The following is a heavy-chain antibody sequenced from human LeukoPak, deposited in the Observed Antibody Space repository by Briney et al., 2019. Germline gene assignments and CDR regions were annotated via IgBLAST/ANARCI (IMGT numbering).Heavy chain of an antibody. CDR3: ARNDYGDPYYFDY. Sequence: WASVKVSCKASGGTFSSYAISWVRQAPGQGLEWMGRIIPILGIANYAQKFQGRVTITADKSTSTAYMELSSLRSEDTAVYYCARNDYGDPYYFDYWGQGTLVTASS. D-gene: IGHD4-17*01. CDR2: IIPILGIA. CDR1: GGTFSSYA. J-gene: IGHJ4*02. V-gene: IGHV1-69*04.